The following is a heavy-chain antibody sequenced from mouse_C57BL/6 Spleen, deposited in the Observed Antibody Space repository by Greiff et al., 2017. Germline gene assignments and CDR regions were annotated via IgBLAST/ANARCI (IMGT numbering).Heavy chain of an antibody. Sequence: VQLQQSGAELVRPGASVKLSCTASGFNIKDAYMHWVKQRPEQGLEWIGWIDPENGDTEYASKFQGKATITADTSSNTAYLQLSSLTSEDTAVYYCTKIHLGDYWGQGTTLTVSS. CDR2: IDPENGDT. CDR1: GFNIKDAY. D-gene: IGHD3-3*01. CDR3: TKIHLGDY. J-gene: IGHJ2*01. V-gene: IGHV14-4*01.